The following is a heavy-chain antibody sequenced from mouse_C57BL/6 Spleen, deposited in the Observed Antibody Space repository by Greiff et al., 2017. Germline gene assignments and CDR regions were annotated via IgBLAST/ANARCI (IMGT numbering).Heavy chain of an antibody. CDR2: IYPGDGAT. Sequence: QVQLQQSGAELVKPGASVKISCKASGYAFSSYWMNWVKQRPGKGLEWIGQIYPGDGATNYNGKFKGKATLTADKSSSTAYMQLSSLTSEDSAVYFCARSFYYDYDVFDYWGQGTTLTVSS. CDR1: GYAFSSYW. CDR3: ARSFYYDYDVFDY. J-gene: IGHJ2*01. D-gene: IGHD2-4*01. V-gene: IGHV1-80*01.